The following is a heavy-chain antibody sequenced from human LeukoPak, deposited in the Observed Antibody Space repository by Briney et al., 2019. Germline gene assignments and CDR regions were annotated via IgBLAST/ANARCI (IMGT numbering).Heavy chain of an antibody. J-gene: IGHJ4*02. Sequence: GGSLRLSCAASGFSFISYGMQWVRQARGKGLEWVGVISDDGRRKDDADCVKGRFTISRDNSKDTLYLQMNSLREEDTAVYYCAKRPSDYGDYVSYFDYWGQGTLVTVSS. V-gene: IGHV3-30*18. CDR1: GFSFISYG. D-gene: IGHD4-17*01. CDR2: ISDDGRRK. CDR3: AKRPSDYGDYVSYFDY.